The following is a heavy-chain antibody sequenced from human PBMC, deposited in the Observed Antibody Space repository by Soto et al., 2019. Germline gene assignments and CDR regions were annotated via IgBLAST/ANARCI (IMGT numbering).Heavy chain of an antibody. CDR3: AREDDGGDRDYYGLDV. CDR2: IHYSGSI. D-gene: IGHD2-21*02. V-gene: IGHV4-30-4*01. CDR1: GGSISTDHYH. Sequence: QVQLQESGPGLVRTSQTLSLTCTVSGGSISTDHYHWTWIRQTPGKGLEWIGYIHYSGSIHFNPSLQSRVYMSVDTSKNLFSLKLSSVTAADTAVYFCAREDDGGDRDYYGLDVWGQGTTVTVSS. J-gene: IGHJ6*02.